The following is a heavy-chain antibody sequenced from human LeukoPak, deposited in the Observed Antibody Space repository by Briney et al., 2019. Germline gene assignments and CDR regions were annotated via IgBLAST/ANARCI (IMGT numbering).Heavy chain of an antibody. CDR2: MNPNSGNT. J-gene: IGHJ3*02. Sequence: SVKVSCKASGYTFTSYGISWVRQAPGQGLEWMGWMNPNSGNTGYAQKFQGRVTMTRNTSISTAYMELSSLRSEDTAVYYCARGKIKGDAFDIWGQGTMVTVSS. CDR3: ARGKIKGDAFDI. CDR1: GYTFTSYG. V-gene: IGHV1-8*02.